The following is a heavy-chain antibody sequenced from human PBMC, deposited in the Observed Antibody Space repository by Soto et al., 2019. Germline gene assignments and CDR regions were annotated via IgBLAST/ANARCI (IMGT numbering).Heavy chain of an antibody. J-gene: IGHJ4*02. CDR3: ASSMVRGVINY. D-gene: IGHD3-10*01. Sequence: PGGSLRLSCAASGFTFSDYYMSWIRQAPGKGLEWVSYISSSSSYTNYADSVKGRFTISRDNAKNSLYLQMNSLRAEDTAVYYCASSMVRGVINYWGQGTLVTVSS. CDR1: GFTFSDYY. CDR2: ISSSSSYT. V-gene: IGHV3-11*03.